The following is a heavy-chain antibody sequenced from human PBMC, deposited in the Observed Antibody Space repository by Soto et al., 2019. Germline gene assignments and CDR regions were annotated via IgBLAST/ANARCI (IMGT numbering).Heavy chain of an antibody. D-gene: IGHD1-26*01. CDR2: IYYRGST. V-gene: IGHV4-59*11. CDR1: GGSISSHY. Sequence: SETLSLTCTVSGGSISSHYWSWVRQAPGKGLEWIGHIYYRGSTSYNPSLRSRSTISVDTSNNQFSLKLNSVTTADTAVYYCARDGREASGMDVWGQGTKVTVYS. CDR3: ARDGREASGMDV. J-gene: IGHJ6*02.